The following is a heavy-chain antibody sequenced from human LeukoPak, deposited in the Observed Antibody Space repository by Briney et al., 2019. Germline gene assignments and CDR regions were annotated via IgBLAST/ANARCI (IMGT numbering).Heavy chain of an antibody. J-gene: IGHJ4*02. Sequence: GGSPRLSCAASGFTFSSYWMHWVRQAPGKGLVGVSRINTDGSSTSYADSVKGRFTISRDNAKNTLYLQMNSLRAEDTAVYYCARDHDYKNDYWGQGTLVTVSS. CDR2: INTDGSST. D-gene: IGHD4-11*01. CDR1: GFTFSSYW. CDR3: ARDHDYKNDY. V-gene: IGHV3-74*01.